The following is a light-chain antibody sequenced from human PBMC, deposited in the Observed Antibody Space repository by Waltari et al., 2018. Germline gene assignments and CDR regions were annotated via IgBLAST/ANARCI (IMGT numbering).Light chain of an antibody. J-gene: IGKJ3*01. CDR1: QTVNSAH. Sequence: EFVLTQSPGTLSLSPGERATLSCRASQTVNSAHTSWHQQKAGQPPRLLVYVTSTRATGIPDRFSGSGSGTDFTLTISRLEPEDSAVYYCQQYDGNVFTIGPGSVVEI. CDR2: VTS. CDR3: QQYDGNVFT. V-gene: IGKV3-20*01.